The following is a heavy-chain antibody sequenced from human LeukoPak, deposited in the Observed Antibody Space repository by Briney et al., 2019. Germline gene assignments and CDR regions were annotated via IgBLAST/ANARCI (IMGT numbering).Heavy chain of an antibody. J-gene: IGHJ4*02. CDR3: AKRSCSGGSCNFDY. V-gene: IGHV3-23*01. Sequence: GGSLRLSCAASGFTFSNYAMSWVRQAPGKGLEWVSAISDSGGATNCADSVKGRFTIPRDNSKNTLYLQMNSLRAEDTAVYYRAKRSCSGGSCNFDYWGQGTLVTVSS. CDR2: ISDSGGAT. CDR1: GFTFSNYA. D-gene: IGHD2-15*01.